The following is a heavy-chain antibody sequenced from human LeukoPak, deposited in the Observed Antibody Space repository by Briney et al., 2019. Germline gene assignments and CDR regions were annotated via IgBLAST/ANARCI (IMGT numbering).Heavy chain of an antibody. Sequence: PSETLSLTCTVSGGSLSSSSYYWGWIRQPPGKGLEWIGSIYYSGSTYYSPSLKSRVTISVDTSKPQYSLKLSSVTAADTAVYYCARSEYSYGADAFDIWGQGTMVTVSS. J-gene: IGHJ3*02. D-gene: IGHD5-18*01. CDR3: ARSEYSYGADAFDI. V-gene: IGHV4-39*07. CDR1: GGSLSSSSYY. CDR2: IYYSGST.